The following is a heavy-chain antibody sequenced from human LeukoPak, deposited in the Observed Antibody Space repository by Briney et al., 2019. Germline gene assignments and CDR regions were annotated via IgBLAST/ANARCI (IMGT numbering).Heavy chain of an antibody. CDR1: GFTFNTYG. D-gene: IGHD4-17*01. V-gene: IGHV3-33*01. CDR2: IWSDGSYK. Sequence: PGGSLRLSCAVSGFTFNTYGMHRVRQAPGKGLEWVAVIWSDGSYKYYADSVKGRFTISRDNFKNMLYLEMNSLRVEDTAVYYCARSTTVTTNNWFDPWGQGTLVTVSS. CDR3: ARSTTVTTNNWFDP. J-gene: IGHJ5*02.